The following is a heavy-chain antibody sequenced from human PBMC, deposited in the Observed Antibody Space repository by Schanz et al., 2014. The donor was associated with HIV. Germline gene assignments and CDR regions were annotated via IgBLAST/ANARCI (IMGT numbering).Heavy chain of an antibody. V-gene: IGHV1-2*02. J-gene: IGHJ6*02. D-gene: IGHD1-26*01. CDR2: MNPNSGVT. CDR1: GYTFSGYY. Sequence: QVHLVQSGAEVKKPGASVKVSCKASGYTFSGYYIHWVRQAPGQGLEWMGWMNPNSGVTEDAQKFQGRVTMPRDTSISTAYLEVDSLKSEDTAVYYCARGPKWEGLMDVWGQGTTVIVSS. CDR3: ARGPKWEGLMDV.